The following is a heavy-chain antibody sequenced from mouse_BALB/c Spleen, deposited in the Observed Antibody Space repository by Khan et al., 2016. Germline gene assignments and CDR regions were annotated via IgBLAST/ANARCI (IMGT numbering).Heavy chain of an antibody. Sequence: QVQLQQSGAELVRPGSSVKISCKASGYAVSSYWMNWVKQRPGQGLEWIGQVYPGDGDTNYNGKFKDKATLTAEKSSSTAYMQLSSLTSEDSAVYVCARLLRPPYYFDFWGQGTTLTVSS. CDR1: GYAVSSYW. CDR3: ARLLRPPYYFDF. V-gene: IGHV1-80*01. D-gene: IGHD1-2*01. J-gene: IGHJ2*01. CDR2: VYPGDGDT.